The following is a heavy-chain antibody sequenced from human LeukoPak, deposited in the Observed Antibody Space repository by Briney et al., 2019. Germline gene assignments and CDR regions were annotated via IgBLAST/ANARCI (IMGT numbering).Heavy chain of an antibody. CDR2: IYYSGST. CDR1: GGSISSSSYY. D-gene: IGHD5-18*01. V-gene: IGHV4-39*01. J-gene: IGHJ6*03. Sequence: SETLSLTCTVSGGSISSSSYYWGWIRQPPGKGLEWIGRIYYSGSTYYNPSLRGRVTISLDTSKNQFSLKLSSVTAADTAVYYCASLGNSYSYGSAYYYYYMDVWGKGTTVTVSS. CDR3: ASLGNSYSYGSAYYYYYMDV.